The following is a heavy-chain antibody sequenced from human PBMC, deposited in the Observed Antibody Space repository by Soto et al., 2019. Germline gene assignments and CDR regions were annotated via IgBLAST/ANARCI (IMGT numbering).Heavy chain of an antibody. V-gene: IGHV4-59*01. CDR1: GGSISSYY. Sequence: PSETLSLTCTVSGGSISSYYWSWIRQPPGKGLEWIGYIYYSGSTNYNPSLKSRVTISVDTSKNQFSLKLSPVTAADTAVYYCAREGHDDAFDIWGQGTMVTVSS. CDR3: AREGHDDAFDI. CDR2: IYYSGST. J-gene: IGHJ3*02. D-gene: IGHD5-12*01.